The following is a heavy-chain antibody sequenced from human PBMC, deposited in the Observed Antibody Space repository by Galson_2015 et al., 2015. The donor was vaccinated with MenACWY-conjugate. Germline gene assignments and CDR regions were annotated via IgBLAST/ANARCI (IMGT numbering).Heavy chain of an antibody. CDR1: GYTFTKYG. J-gene: IGHJ3*02. Sequence: SVKVSCKASGYTFTKYGISWVRQAPGQGPEWMGWISGYSGNTNYAQKFQGRVTMTTYTSTSAAFMELKSLRFDDMAVYYCAISVSSQDLELRLGHAFDIWGQGTMVTVSS. D-gene: IGHD1-7*01. CDR2: ISGYSGNT. CDR3: AISVSSQDLELRLGHAFDI. V-gene: IGHV1-18*03.